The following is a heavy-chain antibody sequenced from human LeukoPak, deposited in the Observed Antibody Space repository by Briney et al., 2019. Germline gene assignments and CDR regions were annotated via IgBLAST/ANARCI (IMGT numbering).Heavy chain of an antibody. Sequence: GESLKISCEGSGYTFTSYWIAWVRQMPGKGLEWMGIIYPGDSDTRYSPSFQGQVTISADKSISTAYLQWSSLTASDTAMYYCARLDVDTARHATYYYYYYMDVWGKGTTVTVSS. CDR2: IYPGDSDT. J-gene: IGHJ6*03. CDR1: GYTFTSYW. V-gene: IGHV5-51*01. CDR3: ARLDVDTARHATYYYYYYMDV. D-gene: IGHD5-18*01.